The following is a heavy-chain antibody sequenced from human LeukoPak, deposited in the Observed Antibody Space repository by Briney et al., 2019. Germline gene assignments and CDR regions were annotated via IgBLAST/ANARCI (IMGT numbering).Heavy chain of an antibody. Sequence: ASVKVSFKASRYTFTSYDINWVRQATGQGLEWMGWMNPNSGNTGYAQKFQGRVTITRNTSISTAYMELSSLRSEDTAVYYCARRRIAAAALDYWGQGTLVTVSS. D-gene: IGHD6-13*01. CDR1: RYTFTSYD. CDR2: MNPNSGNT. V-gene: IGHV1-8*03. J-gene: IGHJ4*02. CDR3: ARRRIAAAALDY.